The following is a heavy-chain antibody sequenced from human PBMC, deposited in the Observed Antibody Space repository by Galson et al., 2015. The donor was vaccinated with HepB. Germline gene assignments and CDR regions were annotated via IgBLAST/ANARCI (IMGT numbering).Heavy chain of an antibody. CDR1: GFTFSSYT. D-gene: IGHD3-10*01. CDR3: ARGRRGSGSDHFEYLQH. V-gene: IGHV3-33*08. Sequence: SLRLSCAASGFTFSSYTMNWVRQAPGKGLEWVALIWYDGSKKYYADSVRGRFTISRDNSKNTLYLQMNSLRAEDTAVYYCARGRRGSGSDHFEYLQHWGQGTLVTVSS. J-gene: IGHJ1*01. CDR2: IWYDGSKK.